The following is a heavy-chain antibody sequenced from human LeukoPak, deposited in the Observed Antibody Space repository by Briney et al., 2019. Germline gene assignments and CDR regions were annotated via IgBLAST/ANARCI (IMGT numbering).Heavy chain of an antibody. Sequence: GRSLRLSCAASGFTFSSYAMHWVRQAPGKGLEWVAVISYDGSNKYYADSVKGRFTISRDNSKNTLYLQMNSLRAEDTAVYYCARGQWLVRWDYWGQGTLVTVSS. CDR1: GFTFSSYA. J-gene: IGHJ4*02. CDR2: ISYDGSNK. D-gene: IGHD6-19*01. V-gene: IGHV3-30-3*01. CDR3: ARGQWLVRWDY.